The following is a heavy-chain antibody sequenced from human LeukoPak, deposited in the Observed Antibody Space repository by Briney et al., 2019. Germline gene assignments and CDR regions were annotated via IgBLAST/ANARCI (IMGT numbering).Heavy chain of an antibody. CDR2: IKGDGKEK. V-gene: IGHV3-7*01. Sequence: PGGSLRLSCAASGFSFSRYWMNWVRQAPGKGLEWVANIKGDGKEKNYVDSVKGRFSISRDNARNSLYLQMDSLRAEDTAGYYCAKEGAYPIITYDSWGQGAVVTVSS. J-gene: IGHJ5*01. CDR1: GFSFSRYW. D-gene: IGHD3-10*01. CDR3: AKEGAYPIITYDS.